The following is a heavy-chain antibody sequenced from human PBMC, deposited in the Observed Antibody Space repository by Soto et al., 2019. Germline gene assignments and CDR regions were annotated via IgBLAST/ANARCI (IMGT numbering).Heavy chain of an antibody. J-gene: IGHJ4*02. D-gene: IGHD4-17*01. CDR1: GFTFSSYS. CDR3: ASEGDDYGGIDY. V-gene: IGHV3-48*01. CDR2: ISSSSSTI. Sequence: EVQLVESGGGLVQPGGSLRLSCAASGFTFSSYSMNWVRQAPGKGLEWVSYISSSSSTIYYADSVKGRFTISRDNAKNSLSLQMNRLRAEDTAVYCGASEGDDYGGIDYWGQGTLVTVSS.